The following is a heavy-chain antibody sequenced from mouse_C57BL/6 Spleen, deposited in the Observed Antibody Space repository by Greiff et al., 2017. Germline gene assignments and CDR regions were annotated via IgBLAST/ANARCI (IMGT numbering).Heavy chain of an antibody. CDR3: ARVDLPRVFDV. Sequence: ESGPGLVKPSQSLSLTCSVTGYSITSGYYWNWIRQFPGNKLEWMGYISYDGSNNYNPSLKNRISITRDTSKNQFFLKLNSVTTEDTATYYCARVDLPRVFDVWGTGTTVTVSS. CDR1: GYSITSGYY. D-gene: IGHD2-1*01. J-gene: IGHJ1*03. V-gene: IGHV3-6*01. CDR2: ISYDGSN.